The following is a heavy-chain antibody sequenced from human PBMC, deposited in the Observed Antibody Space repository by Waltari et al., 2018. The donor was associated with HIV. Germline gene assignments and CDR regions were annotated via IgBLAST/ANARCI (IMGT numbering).Heavy chain of an antibody. CDR1: GESFNAHY. Sequence: QVRLDQWGTNILKLSETLSLPFAVSGESFNAHYWTWIRQPPGKGLDWIGAINHRGVRLYNPSLRSRLSISVDNSKNQFSLKVASLTAADTAIYFCARWRDSLGYFYQFYFFDFWSQGHLVAVSS. CDR2: INHRGVR. V-gene: IGHV4-34*01. D-gene: IGHD3-16*01. CDR3: ARWRDSLGYFYQFYFFDF. J-gene: IGHJ4*02.